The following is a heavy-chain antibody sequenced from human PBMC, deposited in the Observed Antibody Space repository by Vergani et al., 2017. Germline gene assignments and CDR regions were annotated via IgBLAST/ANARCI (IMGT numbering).Heavy chain of an antibody. Sequence: QVQLVQSGAEVKKPGSSVKVSCKASGGTFSSYAISWVRQAPGQGLEWMGGIIPIFGTANYAQKFQGRVTITAAESTSTAYMELSSLRSEDTAVYYCARGDGFRSVTTEGEGMDVWGQGTTVTVSS. D-gene: IGHD4-17*01. V-gene: IGHV1-69*01. J-gene: IGHJ6*02. CDR2: IIPIFGTA. CDR1: GGTFSSYA. CDR3: ARGDGFRSVTTEGEGMDV.